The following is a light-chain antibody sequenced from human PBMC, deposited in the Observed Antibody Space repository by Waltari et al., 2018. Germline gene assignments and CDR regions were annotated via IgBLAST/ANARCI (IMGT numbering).Light chain of an antibody. V-gene: IGLV2-14*03. CDR1: GSAVGASDY. CDR3: SSQTLDGLVL. CDR2: DVT. Sequence: QSAQTQPASVSGSPGQSITISCSGVGSAVGASDYVSWHQHHPGKAPQVIIYDVTNRPSGVSDRLSASKSANTASLTISRLQPEDEADYYCSSQTLDGLVLFGGGTRLTVL. J-gene: IGLJ2*01.